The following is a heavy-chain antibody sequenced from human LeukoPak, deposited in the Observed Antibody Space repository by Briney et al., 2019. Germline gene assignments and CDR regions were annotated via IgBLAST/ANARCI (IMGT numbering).Heavy chain of an antibody. V-gene: IGHV3-21*01. D-gene: IGHD5-18*01. J-gene: IGHJ6*03. Sequence: GGSLRLSCAASGFTFSSYSMNWVRQAPGKGLECVSSISSSSGDIYYAGSLKGRFTISRDNAKNSLYLQMNSLTAEDTAVYYCARAPEELWPYYYYYMDVWGKGTTVTISS. CDR2: ISSSSGDI. CDR1: GFTFSSYS. CDR3: ARAPEELWPYYYYYMDV.